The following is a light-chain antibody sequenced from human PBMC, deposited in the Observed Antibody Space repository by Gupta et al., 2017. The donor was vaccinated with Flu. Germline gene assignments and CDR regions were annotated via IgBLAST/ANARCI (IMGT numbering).Light chain of an antibody. Sequence: DIVMTQSPLSLPVTPGEPASISCRSSQSLLHSNGYNYLDWYLQKPGQSPQLLIYLGSNRASGVPDKFSGSGSGTDFTLKISRVEAEDVGFYYCRQALQTQYTFGQGTKLEIK. J-gene: IGKJ2*01. CDR1: QSLLHSNGYNY. CDR2: LGS. V-gene: IGKV2-28*01. CDR3: RQALQTQYT.